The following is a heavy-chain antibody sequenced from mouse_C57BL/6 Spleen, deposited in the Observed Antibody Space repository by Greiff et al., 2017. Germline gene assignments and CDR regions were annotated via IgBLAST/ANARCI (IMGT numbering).Heavy chain of an antibody. D-gene: IGHD1-1*01. V-gene: IGHV1-15*01. CDR1: GYTFTDYE. Sequence: VKLMESGAELVRPGASVTLSCKASGYTFTDYEMHWVKRTPVHGLEWIGAIDPETGGTAYNQKFKGKAILTADKSSSTAYMELRSLTSEDSAVYYCTRGGYYGSSLYWYFDVGGTGTTVTVSS. CDR2: IDPETGGT. CDR3: TRGGYYGSSLYWYFDV. J-gene: IGHJ1*03.